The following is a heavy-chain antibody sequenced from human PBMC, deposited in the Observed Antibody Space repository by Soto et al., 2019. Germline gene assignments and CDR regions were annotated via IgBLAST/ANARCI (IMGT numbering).Heavy chain of an antibody. V-gene: IGHV1-46*01. CDR2: INPSGGST. Sequence: GASVKVSCKASGYTFTSYYMHWVRQAPGQGLEWMAIINPSGGSTNFAQKFQGRVTMTRDTSTSTVYVELSSLSSEDTAVYYCARELESSSSAYYYGMDVWGQGTTVTVSS. D-gene: IGHD6-6*01. CDR1: GYTFTSYY. CDR3: ARELESSSSAYYYGMDV. J-gene: IGHJ6*02.